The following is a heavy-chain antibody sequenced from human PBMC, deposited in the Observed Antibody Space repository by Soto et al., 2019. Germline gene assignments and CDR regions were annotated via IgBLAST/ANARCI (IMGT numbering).Heavy chain of an antibody. CDR1: GGTFSSYA. D-gene: IGHD2-2*01. Sequence: QVQLVQSGAEVKKPGSSVKVSCKASGGTFSSYALSWVRQAPGQGLEWMGGIIPIFGTAEYAQKFQGRVTITAHDSTSTAYMELSSLRSEDTAVYYYPSHPVPYYYYGMDVWGQGTTVTVSS. CDR2: IIPIFGTA. CDR3: PSHPVPYYYYGMDV. J-gene: IGHJ6*02. V-gene: IGHV1-69*12.